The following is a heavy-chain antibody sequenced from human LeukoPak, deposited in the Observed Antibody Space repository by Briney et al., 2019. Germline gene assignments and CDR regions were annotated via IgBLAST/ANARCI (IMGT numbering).Heavy chain of an antibody. CDR2: ISDTSSYI. J-gene: IGHJ4*02. Sequence: PGGSLRPSCAASGFTFSNYAMDWVRQAPGKGLEWVSSISDTSSYIYYADSVKGRFTISRDNARNSLFLEMNSLRAEDTAVYYCTREGYIYSTYYFDYWGQGALVTVSS. CDR1: GFTFSNYA. CDR3: TREGYIYSTYYFDY. D-gene: IGHD5-18*01. V-gene: IGHV3-21*01.